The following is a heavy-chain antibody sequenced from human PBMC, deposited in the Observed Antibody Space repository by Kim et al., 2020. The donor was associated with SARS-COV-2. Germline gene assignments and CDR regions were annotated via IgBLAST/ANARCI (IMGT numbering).Heavy chain of an antibody. J-gene: IGHJ6*02. CDR2: INHSGST. CDR1: GGSFSGYY. CDR3: ARVLYGMVRGVIIVTNYYYCGMDV. V-gene: IGHV4-34*01. Sequence: SETLSLTCAVYGGSFSGYYWSWIRQPPGKGLEWIGEINHSGSTNYNPSLKSRVTISVDTSENQFSLKLSSVTAADTAVYYCARVLYGMVRGVIIVTNYYYCGMDVWGRGTTVTVSS. D-gene: IGHD3-10*01.